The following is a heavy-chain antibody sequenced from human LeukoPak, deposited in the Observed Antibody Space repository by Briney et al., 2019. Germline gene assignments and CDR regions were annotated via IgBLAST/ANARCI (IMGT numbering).Heavy chain of an antibody. CDR2: ISAYNGNT. CDR3: ARGMNDILTGYGPDAFDI. V-gene: IGHV1-18*01. Sequence: ASVKVSCKASGYTFTSYGISWVRQAPGQGLEWMGWISAYNGNTNYAQKLQGRVTMTTDTSTSTAYMELRSLRSDDTAVYYCARGMNDILTGYGPDAFDIWGQGTMVTVSS. CDR1: GYTFTSYG. J-gene: IGHJ3*02. D-gene: IGHD3-9*01.